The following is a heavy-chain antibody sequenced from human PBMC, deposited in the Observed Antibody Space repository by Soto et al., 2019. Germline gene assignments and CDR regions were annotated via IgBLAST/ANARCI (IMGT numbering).Heavy chain of an antibody. CDR1: GFSFSNAW. D-gene: IGHD6-19*01. CDR3: TTGRQSSGWHDYY. Sequence: EVQLVESGGGLVKPGWSLRLSCAASGFSFSNAWMNWFCQAPGKGLEWVGRIKSKSDGETIHYAAPVNGRFTISRDDSQNTLYLQMNSLKTEDTSVYYCTTGRQSSGWHDYYWGQGTLVTVSS. V-gene: IGHV3-15*07. CDR2: IKSKSDGETI. J-gene: IGHJ4*02.